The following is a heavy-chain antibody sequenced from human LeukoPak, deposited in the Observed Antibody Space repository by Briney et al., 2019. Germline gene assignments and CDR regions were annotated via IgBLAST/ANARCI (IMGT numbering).Heavy chain of an antibody. J-gene: IGHJ4*02. Sequence: GGSLRLSCAASGFTFSSYSMNWVRQAPGKGLEWVSSISSSSSYIYYADSVKGRFTISRDNAKNSLYLQMNSLRAEDTAVYYCARVQYSSSWPEDYWGQGTLVTVSS. V-gene: IGHV3-21*01. D-gene: IGHD6-13*01. CDR3: ARVQYSSSWPEDY. CDR1: GFTFSSYS. CDR2: ISSSSSYI.